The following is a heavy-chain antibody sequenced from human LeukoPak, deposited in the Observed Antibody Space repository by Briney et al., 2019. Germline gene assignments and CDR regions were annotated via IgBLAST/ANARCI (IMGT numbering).Heavy chain of an antibody. CDR2: IYPADSDT. D-gene: IGHD3-10*01. J-gene: IGHJ4*02. V-gene: IGHV5-51*01. CDR1: GYSFTNYW. Sequence: GESLKISCPVSGYSFTNYWIGLVRQMPGKGLESRGIIYPADSDTTYSPSFQGQVTISVDKSISTVYLQWSSLKASDTAMYYCARQSRDGSKTRGYYFDYWGQGTLVTVSS. CDR3: ARQSRDGSKTRGYYFDY.